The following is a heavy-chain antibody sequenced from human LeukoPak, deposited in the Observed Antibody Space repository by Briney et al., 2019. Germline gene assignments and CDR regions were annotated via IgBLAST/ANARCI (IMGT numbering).Heavy chain of an antibody. V-gene: IGHV1-18*01. CDR1: GDTFTSYG. Sequence: ASVKVSCKASGDTFTSYGISWVRQAPGQGLEWMGWISAYNGNTNYAQKLQGRVTMTTDTSTSTAYMELRSLRSDDTAVYYCARDSIAVAGPSPFDYWGQGTLVTVSS. CDR2: ISAYNGNT. J-gene: IGHJ4*02. CDR3: ARDSIAVAGPSPFDY. D-gene: IGHD6-19*01.